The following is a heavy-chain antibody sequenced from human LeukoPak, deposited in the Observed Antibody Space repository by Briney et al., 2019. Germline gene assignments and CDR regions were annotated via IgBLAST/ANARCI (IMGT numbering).Heavy chain of an antibody. CDR1: GFTFSSYG. D-gene: IGHD4-23*01. CDR3: ARYQGSVTVVTPSPLDY. CDR2: ICYDGSNK. J-gene: IGHJ4*02. V-gene: IGHV3-33*01. Sequence: GRSLRLSCAASGFTFSSYGMHWVRQAPGKGLEGVAVICYDGSNKYYADSVKGRFTISRDNSKNTLYLQMNRLRAEDTAVYSCARYQGSVTVVTPSPLDYWGQGTLVTVSS.